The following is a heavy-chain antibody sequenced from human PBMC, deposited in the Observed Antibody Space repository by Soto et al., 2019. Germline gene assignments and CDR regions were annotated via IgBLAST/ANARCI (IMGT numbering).Heavy chain of an antibody. V-gene: IGHV3-74*01. CDR1: GFSFSSYW. D-gene: IGHD1-26*01. CDR2: IKTDGSTT. CDR3: ARVGQGAWYFDL. J-gene: IGHJ2*01. Sequence: EVQLVESGGGLVQPGGSLRLSCAASGFSFSSYWMHWVRQAPGKGLVWVSRIKTDGSTTNYADSVKGRFTVSRDNAENQLYLQMTSLRTGDKAVYYCARVGQGAWYFDLWGRGTLVTVSS.